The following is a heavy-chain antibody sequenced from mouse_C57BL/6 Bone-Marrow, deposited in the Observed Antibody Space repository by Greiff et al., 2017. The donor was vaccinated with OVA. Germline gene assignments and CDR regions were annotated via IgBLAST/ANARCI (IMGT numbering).Heavy chain of an antibody. J-gene: IGHJ3*01. CDR2: ISGGGGNT. CDR3: ARGGYAVSPWCAF. CDR1: GFTFSSYT. D-gene: IGHD3-1*01. Sequence: DVKLVESGGGLVKPGGSLKLSCAASGFTFSSYTMSWVRQTPEKRLEWVATISGGGGNTYYPDSVKGRFTISRDNAKNTLYLQMSSLRSEDTALYYCARGGYAVSPWCAFWGQGTLVTVSA. V-gene: IGHV5-9*01.